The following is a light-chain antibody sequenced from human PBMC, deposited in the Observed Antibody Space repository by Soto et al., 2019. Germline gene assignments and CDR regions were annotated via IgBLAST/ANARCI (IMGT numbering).Light chain of an antibody. Sequence: QSVLTQPRSVSGSPGQSVTISCTGTSSDFGGYNFVSWYQQQPGKAPKLMIYDVNKRPSGVPDRFSGSKSGNTASLTISGLQAEDEADYYCCSYAGSYTHVVFGGGTKLTVL. CDR2: DVN. J-gene: IGLJ2*01. CDR1: SSDFGGYNF. V-gene: IGLV2-11*01. CDR3: CSYAGSYTHVV.